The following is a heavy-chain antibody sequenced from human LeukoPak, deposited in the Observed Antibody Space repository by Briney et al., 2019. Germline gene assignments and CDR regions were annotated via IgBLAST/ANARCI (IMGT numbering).Heavy chain of an antibody. D-gene: IGHD6-6*01. CDR2: ISTSSNYI. J-gene: IGHJ3*02. CDR1: GFTLSSYG. CDR3: ARGRGYSSSSDAFDI. V-gene: IGHV3-21*01. Sequence: GGSLRLSCAASGFTLSSYGMNWVRQAPGKGLEGVSSISTSSNYIYYADSVKGRFTISRDNAKDSLYLQMNSLGAEDTAVYYCARGRGYSSSSDAFDIWGQGTMVTVSS.